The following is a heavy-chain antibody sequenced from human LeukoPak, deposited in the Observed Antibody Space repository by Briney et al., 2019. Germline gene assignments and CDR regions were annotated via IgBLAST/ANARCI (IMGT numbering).Heavy chain of an antibody. Sequence: SETLSLTCTVSGGSISSSSYYWGWIRQPPGKGLEWIGSIYYSGSTYYNPSLKSRVTISVDTSKNQFSLKLSSVTAADTAVYYCARVVVVVAATPYFDYWGQGTLVTVSS. CDR3: ARVVVVVAATPYFDY. D-gene: IGHD2-15*01. CDR2: IYYSGST. V-gene: IGHV4-39*01. CDR1: GGSISSSSYY. J-gene: IGHJ4*02.